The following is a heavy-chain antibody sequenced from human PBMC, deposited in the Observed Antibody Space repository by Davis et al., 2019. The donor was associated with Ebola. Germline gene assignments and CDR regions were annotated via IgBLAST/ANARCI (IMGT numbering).Heavy chain of an antibody. V-gene: IGHV3-9*01. CDR1: GFTFDDYA. CDR3: ARDGDSGWYLYYYYYYGMDV. CDR2: ISWNSGSI. J-gene: IGHJ6*02. D-gene: IGHD6-19*01. Sequence: SLKISCAASGFTFDDYAMHWVRQAPGKGLEWVSGISWNSGSIGYADSVKGRFTISRDNSRNSLYLQMNSLRAEDTAVYYCARDGDSGWYLYYYYYYGMDVWGQGTTVTVSS.